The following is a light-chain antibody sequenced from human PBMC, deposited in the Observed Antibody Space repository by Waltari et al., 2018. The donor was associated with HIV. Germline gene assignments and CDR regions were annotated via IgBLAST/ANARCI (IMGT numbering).Light chain of an antibody. Sequence: DIVMTQSPDSMVVSLGERATFNCRSSQSVLYSSSNKNYLAWYQQKPGQPPRLLIYWASTRESGVPDRFSGSGSGTDFSLTINSLQAEDVAVYYCQQYSISPWTFGQGTKVEV. V-gene: IGKV4-1*01. CDR3: QQYSISPWT. CDR2: WAS. J-gene: IGKJ1*01. CDR1: QSVLYSSSNKNY.